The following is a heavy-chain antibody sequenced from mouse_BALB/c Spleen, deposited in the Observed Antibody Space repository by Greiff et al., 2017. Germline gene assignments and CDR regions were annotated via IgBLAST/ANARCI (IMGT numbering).Heavy chain of an antibody. CDR1: GYAFSSYW. J-gene: IGHJ4*01. CDR3: ARSGYGNYAMDY. Sequence: QVQLKESGAELVRPGSSVKISCKASGYAFSSYWMNWVKQRPGQGLEWIGQIYPGDGDTNYNGKFKGKATLTADKSSSTAYMQLSSLTSEDSAVYFCARSGYGNYAMDYWGQGTSVTVSS. V-gene: IGHV1-80*01. CDR2: IYPGDGDT. D-gene: IGHD2-1*01.